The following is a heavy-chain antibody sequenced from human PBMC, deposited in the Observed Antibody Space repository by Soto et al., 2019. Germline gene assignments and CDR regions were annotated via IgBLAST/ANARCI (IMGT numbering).Heavy chain of an antibody. CDR2: IYSGGST. CDR3: ARDIQAAGNRNDAFDI. D-gene: IGHD6-13*01. CDR1: GFTVSSNY. V-gene: IGHV3-53*04. J-gene: IGHJ3*02. Sequence: GGSLRLSCAASGFTVSSNYMSWVRQAPGKGLEWVSVIYSGGSTYYADSVKGRFTISRHNSKNTLYLQMNSLRAEDTAVYYCARDIQAAGNRNDAFDIWGQETMVTVSS.